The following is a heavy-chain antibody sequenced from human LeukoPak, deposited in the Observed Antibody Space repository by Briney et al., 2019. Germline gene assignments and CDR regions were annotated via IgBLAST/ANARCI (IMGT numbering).Heavy chain of an antibody. J-gene: IGHJ4*02. Sequence: GRSLRLSCAASGFTFSSYAMHWVRQAPGKGLEWVAVISYEGSNKYYADSVKGRFTISRDNSKNTLYLQMNSLRAEDTAVYYCARESEGVDYWGQGTLVTVSS. CDR2: ISYEGSNK. CDR3: ARESEGVDY. CDR1: GFTFSSYA. V-gene: IGHV3-30-3*01. D-gene: IGHD1-14*01.